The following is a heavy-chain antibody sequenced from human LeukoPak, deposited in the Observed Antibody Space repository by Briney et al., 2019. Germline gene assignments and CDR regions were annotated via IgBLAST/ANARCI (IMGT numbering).Heavy chain of an antibody. J-gene: IGHJ6*03. CDR3: ARDRRDSSGWFYYYYMDV. CDR2: IYYSGDT. Sequence: SETLSLTCTVSDGAIAGYSWSWIRQPPGKGLEWIGYIYYSGDTNYNPSLQSRVTVSVDTSKNQFSLKLSSVTAADTAVYYCARDRRDSSGWFYYYYMDVWGKGTTVTVSS. V-gene: IGHV4-59*12. CDR1: DGAIAGYS. D-gene: IGHD6-19*01.